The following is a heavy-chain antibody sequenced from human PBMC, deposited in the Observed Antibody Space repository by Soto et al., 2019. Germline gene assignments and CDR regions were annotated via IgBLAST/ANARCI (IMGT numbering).Heavy chain of an antibody. Sequence: SLRVDCGAAGFTFSSYAMSWVRKAPGKGLEWVSAISGSGGSTYYADSVKGRCTISRDNSKNTLYLQMNSLRAEDTAVYYCAKEDYYDSSGYFDYWGQGTLVTAPQ. CDR3: AKEDYYDSSGYFDY. V-gene: IGHV3-23*01. CDR2: ISGSGGST. CDR1: GFTFSSYA. J-gene: IGHJ4*02. D-gene: IGHD3-22*01.